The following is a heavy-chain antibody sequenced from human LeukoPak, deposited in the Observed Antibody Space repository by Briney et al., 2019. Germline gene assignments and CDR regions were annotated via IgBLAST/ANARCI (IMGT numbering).Heavy chain of an antibody. CDR2: IYYSGST. V-gene: IGHV4-59*04. Sequence: SETLSLTCTVSGGSISSYYWSWIRQPPGKGLEWIGYIYYSGSTYYNPSLKSRVTISVDTSKNQFSLKLSSVTAADTAVYYCARLPQYYYYMDVWGKGTTVTISS. J-gene: IGHJ6*03. CDR1: GGSISSYY. CDR3: ARLPQYYYYMDV.